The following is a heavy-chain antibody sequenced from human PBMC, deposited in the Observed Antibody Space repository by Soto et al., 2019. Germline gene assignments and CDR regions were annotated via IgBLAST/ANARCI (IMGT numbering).Heavy chain of an antibody. Sequence: GGSLRLSCVVSGFTFSSYGMHWVRQAPGKGLEWVAVISYDGSKKNYADSVKGRFTISRDNSKDTLYLQVNSLRTEDTAVYYCAKSSLPRLSYYYGMDVWGQGTTVTVSS. CDR1: GFTFSSYG. CDR2: ISYDGSKK. V-gene: IGHV3-30*18. J-gene: IGHJ6*02. D-gene: IGHD1-26*01. CDR3: AKSSLPRLSYYYGMDV.